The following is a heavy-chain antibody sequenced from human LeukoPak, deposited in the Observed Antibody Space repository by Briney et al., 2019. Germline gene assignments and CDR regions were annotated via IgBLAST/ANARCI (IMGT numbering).Heavy chain of an antibody. CDR3: ARAGNWNYVGFDY. CDR2: INHSGST. Sequence: SETLSLTCAVYGGSFSGYYWSWIRQPPGKGLEWIGEINHSGSTNYIPSLKSRVTISVDTSKNQFSLKLSSVTAADTAVYYCARAGNWNYVGFDYWGQGTLVTVSS. J-gene: IGHJ4*02. V-gene: IGHV4-34*01. D-gene: IGHD1-7*01. CDR1: GGSFSGYY.